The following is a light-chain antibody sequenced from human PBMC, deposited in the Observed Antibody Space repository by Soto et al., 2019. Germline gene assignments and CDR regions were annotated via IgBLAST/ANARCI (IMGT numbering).Light chain of an antibody. J-gene: IGLJ2*01. Sequence: QSALTQPASVSGSPGQSITISCTGTSSDVGGYNYVSWYQQHPGKAPKLMIYDVSNRPSGVSNRFSGSKSGNTASLTISGHQAEDEADYYCSSYTSSSTLGFGGGTQLTVL. CDR2: DVS. CDR1: SSDVGGYNY. CDR3: SSYTSSSTLG. V-gene: IGLV2-14*01.